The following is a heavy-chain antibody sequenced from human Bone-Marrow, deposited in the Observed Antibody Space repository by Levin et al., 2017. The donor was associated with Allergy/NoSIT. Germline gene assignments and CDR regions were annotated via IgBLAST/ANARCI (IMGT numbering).Heavy chain of an antibody. J-gene: IGHJ4*02. D-gene: IGHD6-19*01. CDR3: AKEIGSGWYPPFYFDY. CDR2: ISYDGSNK. Sequence: SCAASGFTFSSYGMHWVRQAPGKGLEWVAVISYDGSNKYYADSVKGRFTISRDNSKNTLYLQMNSLRAEDTAVYYCAKEIGSGWYPPFYFDYWGQGTLVTVSS. CDR1: GFTFSSYG. V-gene: IGHV3-30*18.